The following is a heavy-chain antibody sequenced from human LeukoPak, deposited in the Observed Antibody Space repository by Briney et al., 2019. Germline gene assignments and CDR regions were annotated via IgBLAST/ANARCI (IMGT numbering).Heavy chain of an antibody. Sequence: PGGSLRLSCAVSGFTFTNYWMSWARQAPGKGLEWVSSISSSSSYIYYADSVKGRFTISRDNAKNSLYLQMNSLRAEDTAVYYCARQTAAGTGLYYFDYWGQGTLVTVSS. J-gene: IGHJ4*02. V-gene: IGHV3-21*01. CDR3: ARQTAAGTGLYYFDY. D-gene: IGHD6-13*01. CDR2: ISSSSSYI. CDR1: GFTFTNYW.